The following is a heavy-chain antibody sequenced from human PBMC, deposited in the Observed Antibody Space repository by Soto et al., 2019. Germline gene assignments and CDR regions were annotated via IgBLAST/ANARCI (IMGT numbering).Heavy chain of an antibody. CDR3: ARLGIAAGWGTGVDA. J-gene: IGHJ6*04. V-gene: IGHV4-39*01. Sequence: QLQLQESGPGLVKPSETLSLTCTVSGGSISSSSYYWGWIRQPPGKGLEGIGSIYYSGSTYYNPSLKSRVTISVDTSKNQFSLKLSSVTAADTAVYYCARLGIAAGWGTGVDAWGKGTTVTVSS. CDR1: GGSISSSSYY. D-gene: IGHD6-13*01. CDR2: IYYSGST.